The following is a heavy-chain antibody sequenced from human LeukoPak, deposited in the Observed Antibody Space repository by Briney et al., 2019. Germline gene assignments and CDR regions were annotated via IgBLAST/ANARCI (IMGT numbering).Heavy chain of an antibody. CDR2: ISHDGSDN. Sequence: GRSLRLSCAGSGFRFSRYAIHWVRQTHWGLEWVAVISHDGSDNRYADSVRGRFTISRDNAKNSLYLQMNSLRAEDTAVYYCARAVGYSGFSDYWGQGTLVTVSS. CDR1: GFRFSRYA. CDR3: ARAVGYSGFSDY. J-gene: IGHJ4*02. D-gene: IGHD5-12*01. V-gene: IGHV3-30*04.